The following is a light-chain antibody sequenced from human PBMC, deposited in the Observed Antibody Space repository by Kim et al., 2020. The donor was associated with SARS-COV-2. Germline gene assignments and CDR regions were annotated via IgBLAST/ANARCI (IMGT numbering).Light chain of an antibody. CDR2: DAS. V-gene: IGKV1-16*01. CDR1: QGITRS. Sequence: IRMTQSPCSLSASVGDTVTITCRASQGITRSLAWYQHKPGKAPKSLIYDASNLHRGVPSRFSGSGSGSELTLTISSLQPEDFATYCCQTYNTYPNTFGQATKLDI. CDR3: QTYNTYPNT. J-gene: IGKJ2*01.